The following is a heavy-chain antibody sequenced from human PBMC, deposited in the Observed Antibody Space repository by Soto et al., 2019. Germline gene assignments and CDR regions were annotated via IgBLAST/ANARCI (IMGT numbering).Heavy chain of an antibody. Sequence: QVQLVESGGGVVQPGTSLRLSCAASGFSFSRYSMHWVRQAPGKGLEWLAVISYDGTSKYYGDSAKGRFTISRLNSNNMRYLQLNSLRAEDTAVYYCARDPYSGYIFDSWGQGTLVTLSS. D-gene: IGHD5-12*01. CDR3: ARDPYSGYIFDS. J-gene: IGHJ4*02. V-gene: IGHV3-30*03. CDR1: GFSFSRYS. CDR2: ISYDGTSK.